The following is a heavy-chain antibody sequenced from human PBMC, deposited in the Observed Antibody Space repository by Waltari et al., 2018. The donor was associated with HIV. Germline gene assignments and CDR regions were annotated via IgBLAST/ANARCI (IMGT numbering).Heavy chain of an antibody. D-gene: IGHD6-19*01. CDR2: IYYRGGI. V-gene: IGHV4-39*01. J-gene: IGHJ4*02. CDR1: GGSISSSSYY. Sequence: QLQLQESGPGLVKPSETLSLTCTVSGGSISSSSYYWGWIRQPPGKGLEWIGSIYYRGGIYDTPSLKSRVTISVDTSKNQFSLKLSSVTAADTAVYYCARLRGSVAGLPGGFYFDYWGQGTLVTVSS. CDR3: ARLRGSVAGLPGGFYFDY.